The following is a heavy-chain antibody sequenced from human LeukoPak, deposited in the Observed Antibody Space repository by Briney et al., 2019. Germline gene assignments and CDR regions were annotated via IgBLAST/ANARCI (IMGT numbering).Heavy chain of an antibody. V-gene: IGHV3-74*01. Sequence: GGSLGLSCAASGFTFRSYWMHWVRQAPGKGLVWVSRIKSDGSTNYADSVKGRFTISRDNAKNTVSLQMNSLRAEDTGVYYCARTPSEIGGYYPEYFRHWGQGTLVTVSS. CDR1: GFTFRSYW. CDR3: ARTPSEIGGYYPEYFRH. D-gene: IGHD3-22*01. J-gene: IGHJ1*01. CDR2: IKSDGST.